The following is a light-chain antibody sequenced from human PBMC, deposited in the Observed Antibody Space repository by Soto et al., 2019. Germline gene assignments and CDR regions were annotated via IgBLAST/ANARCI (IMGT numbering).Light chain of an antibody. Sequence: MTHSPSTLSASVLYIVTITFRASQSISSWLALYQQKPGKAPKLLIYDASSLESGVPSRFSGSGSGTEFTLTISSLQPDDFATYYCQKYNSYSQKFGQGTKVDIK. CDR1: QSISSW. J-gene: IGKJ1*01. CDR3: QKYNSYSQK. V-gene: IGKV1-5*01. CDR2: DAS.